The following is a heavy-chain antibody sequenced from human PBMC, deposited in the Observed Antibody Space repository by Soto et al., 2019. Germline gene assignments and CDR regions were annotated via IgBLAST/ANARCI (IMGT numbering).Heavy chain of an antibody. J-gene: IGHJ3*02. D-gene: IGHD2-15*01. CDR3: AKDRLCSGGSCYPAGAFDI. CDR2: ISGSGGST. Sequence: GGSLRLSCAASGFTFSSYAMSWVRQAPGKGLEWVSAISGSGGSTYYADSVKGRSTISRGNSKNTLYLQMNSLRAEDRAIYYCAKDRLCSGGSCYPAGAFDIWGQGTMVTVSS. V-gene: IGHV3-23*01. CDR1: GFTFSSYA.